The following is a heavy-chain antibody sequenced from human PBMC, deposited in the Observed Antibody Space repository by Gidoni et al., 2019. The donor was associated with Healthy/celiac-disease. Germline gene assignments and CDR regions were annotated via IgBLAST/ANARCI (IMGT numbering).Heavy chain of an antibody. Sequence: QVQLVESGGGVVQPGRSLRLSCSASGFTLSRYAMHWVRQAPGKGLEWVAVISYDGSNKYYADSVKGRFTISRDNSKNTLYLQMNSLRAEDTAVYYCARGPLRLGELSFFDYWGQGTLVTVSS. D-gene: IGHD3-16*02. CDR3: ARGPLRLGELSFFDY. CDR2: ISYDGSNK. J-gene: IGHJ4*02. V-gene: IGHV3-30-3*01. CDR1: GFTLSRYA.